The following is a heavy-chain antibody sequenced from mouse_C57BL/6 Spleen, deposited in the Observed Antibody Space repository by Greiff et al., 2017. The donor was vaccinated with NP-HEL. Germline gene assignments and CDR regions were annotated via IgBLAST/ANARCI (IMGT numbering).Heavy chain of an antibody. CDR1: GYTFTDYN. V-gene: IGHV1-18*01. Sequence: VQLKQSGPELVKPGASVKIPCKASGYTFTDYNMDWVKQSHGKSLEWIGDINPNNGGTIYNQKFKGKATLTVDKSSSTAYMELRSLTSEDTAVYYCARSGTYDYDVGYFAYWGQGTLVTVSA. J-gene: IGHJ3*01. CDR2: INPNNGGT. CDR3: ARSGTYDYDVGYFAY. D-gene: IGHD2-4*01.